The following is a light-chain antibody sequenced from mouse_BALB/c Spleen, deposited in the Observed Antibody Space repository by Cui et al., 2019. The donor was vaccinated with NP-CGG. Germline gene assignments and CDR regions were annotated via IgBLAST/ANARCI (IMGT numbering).Light chain of an antibody. CDR3: ALWYSNHWV. CDR2: GTN. J-gene: IGLJ1*01. CDR1: TGVVTTSNY. V-gene: IGLV1*01. Sequence: QAVVTQESALTTSPGETVTLTCRSSTGVVTTSNYANWVQEKPDHLFTGLIGGTNNRAPGVPARFSGSLIGDKAALTITGAQTGDEAIYFCALWYSNHWVFGGGTKLTVL.